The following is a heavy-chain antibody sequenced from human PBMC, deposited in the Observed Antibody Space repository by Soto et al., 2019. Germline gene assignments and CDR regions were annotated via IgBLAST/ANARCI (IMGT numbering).Heavy chain of an antibody. CDR3: ARLTPGYSSGWFIDY. J-gene: IGHJ4*02. Sequence: QVQLQESGPGLVKPSQTLSLTCTVSGGSISSGDYYWSWIRKPPEKGLEWIGYIYYRGSTYYNPSLKSRVTISVDTSKNQFSLKLSSVTAADTAVYYCARLTPGYSSGWFIDYWGQGTLVTVSS. CDR2: IYYRGST. D-gene: IGHD6-19*01. V-gene: IGHV4-30-4*01. CDR1: GGSISSGDYY.